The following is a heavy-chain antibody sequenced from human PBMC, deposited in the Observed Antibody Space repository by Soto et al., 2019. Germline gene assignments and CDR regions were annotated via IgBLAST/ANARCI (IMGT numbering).Heavy chain of an antibody. Sequence: GGSVRLSCVASGFTFSTYSMNWVRQAPGKGLEWVSSMSSRSDYIFYADSVKGRFTISRDNAKNSLYLQMNSLRAEDTAVYYCARRYYYDTENRDAFDIWGQGTLVTVSS. CDR3: ARRYYYDTENRDAFDI. CDR1: GFTFSTYS. D-gene: IGHD3-22*01. V-gene: IGHV3-21*01. CDR2: MSSRSDYI. J-gene: IGHJ3*02.